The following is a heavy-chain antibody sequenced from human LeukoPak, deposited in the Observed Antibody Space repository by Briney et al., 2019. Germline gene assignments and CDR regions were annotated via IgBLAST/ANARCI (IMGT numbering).Heavy chain of an antibody. CDR1: GGSISSYY. V-gene: IGHV4-59*12. CDR2: IYYSGST. CDR3: AREPDWFDP. J-gene: IGHJ5*02. Sequence: SETLSLTCTVSGGSISSYYWSWIRQPPGKGLEWIGYIYYSGSTNYNPSLKSRVTISVGTSKNQFSLKLSSVTAADTAVYYCAREPDWFDPWGQGTLVTVSS.